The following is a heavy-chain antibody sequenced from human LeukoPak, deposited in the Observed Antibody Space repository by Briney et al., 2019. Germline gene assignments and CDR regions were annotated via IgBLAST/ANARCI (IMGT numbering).Heavy chain of an antibody. D-gene: IGHD3-10*01. CDR1: RFTFSSYG. CDR3: ATGSSSPYYYYGMDV. Sequence: GGSLRLSCAASRFTFSSYGMHWVRQAPGKGLEGVAVISYDGSNKYYADSVKGRFTISRDNSKNTLYLQMNSLRAEDTAVYYCATGSSSPYYYYGMDVWGKGTTVTVSS. V-gene: IGHV3-30*03. J-gene: IGHJ6*04. CDR2: ISYDGSNK.